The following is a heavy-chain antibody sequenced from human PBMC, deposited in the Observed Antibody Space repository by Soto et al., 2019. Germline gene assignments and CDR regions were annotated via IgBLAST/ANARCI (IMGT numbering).Heavy chain of an antibody. J-gene: IGHJ5*02. Sequence: SETLSLTCLGSGCSVNNYDHSWSWLLQKPGEGLEWIGYFYHSVATYYSPSLTSRVSILLYKAQNLFSLQLTSVSAADSAVYYCATSNGAYSYDSVSWSQGTLVTVSS. CDR3: ATSNGAYSYDSVS. CDR2: FYHSVAT. CDR1: GCSVNNYDHS. D-gene: IGHD3-22*01. V-gene: IGHV4-30-4*01.